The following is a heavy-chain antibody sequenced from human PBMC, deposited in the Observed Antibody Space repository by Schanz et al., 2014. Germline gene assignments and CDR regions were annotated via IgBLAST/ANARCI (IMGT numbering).Heavy chain of an antibody. V-gene: IGHV1-8*01. CDR3: ARVSMEFERGKSYYYYMDV. D-gene: IGHD3-10*01. Sequence: VQLVQSGAEVKRPGASVRVSCKASGYNITSNDVTWVRQATGQGLEWMGWISAYTNNTNYAQKVQDRVTMTRNTSISTAYMELNSLTSEDTAVYYCARVSMEFERGKSYYYYMDVWGRGTTVTVSS. CDR1: GYNITSND. CDR2: ISAYTNNT. J-gene: IGHJ6*03.